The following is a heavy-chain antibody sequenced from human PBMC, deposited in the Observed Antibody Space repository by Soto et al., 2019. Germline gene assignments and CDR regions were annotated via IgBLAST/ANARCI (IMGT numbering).Heavy chain of an antibody. V-gene: IGHV4-4*07. CDR1: GASISGFY. D-gene: IGHD1-1*01. CDR3: VRDGTKTLRDWFDP. Sequence: LSLTCTVSGASISGFYWSWIRKSAGKGLEWIGRIYATGTTDYNPSLKSRVMMSVDTSKKQLSLKLRSVTAADTAVYYCVRDGTKTLRDWFDPWGQGISVTVSS. J-gene: IGHJ5*02. CDR2: IYATGTT.